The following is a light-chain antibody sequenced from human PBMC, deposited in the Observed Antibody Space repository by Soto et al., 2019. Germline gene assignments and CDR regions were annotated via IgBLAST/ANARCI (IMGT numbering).Light chain of an antibody. V-gene: IGKV3-20*01. Sequence: EIVLTQSPATLSLSPGERATLSCRASQSVSSYLAWYQQKPGQAPRLLIYGASSGATGIPDRFSGSESGTDFTLTISRLEPEDFAMYYCQQYGRSVSITFGQGTRREIK. J-gene: IGKJ5*01. CDR3: QQYGRSVSIT. CDR1: QSVSSY. CDR2: GAS.